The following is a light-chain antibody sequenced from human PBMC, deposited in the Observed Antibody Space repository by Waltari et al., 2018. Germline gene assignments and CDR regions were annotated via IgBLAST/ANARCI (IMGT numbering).Light chain of an antibody. V-gene: IGKV3-20*01. J-gene: IGKJ1*01. CDR3: QHYLRLPAT. Sequence: EIVLTQSPGTLSLSPGERATLSCRASQSVSTYLARYQQKPGQAPRLLIYHAPTRAPGSPDRFSGSGSGTDFSPTISRLEPEDFVVYHCQHYLRLPATFGQGTKVEIK. CDR1: QSVSTY. CDR2: HAP.